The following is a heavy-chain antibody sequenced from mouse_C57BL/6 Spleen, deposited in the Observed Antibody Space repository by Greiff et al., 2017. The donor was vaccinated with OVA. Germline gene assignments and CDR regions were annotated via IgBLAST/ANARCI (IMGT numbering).Heavy chain of an antibody. V-gene: IGHV1-72*01. D-gene: IGHD1-1*01. Sequence: QVQLQQPGAELVKPGASVKLSCKASGYTFTSYWMHWVKQRPGRGLEWIGRIDPNSGGTTYNEKFKSKATLTVDKPSSTAYMQRSSRTSEDSAVYYCARAPLYYGSSYGFADWGQGTLVTVSA. CDR2: IDPNSGGT. CDR1: GYTFTSYW. J-gene: IGHJ3*01. CDR3: ARAPLYYGSSYGFAD.